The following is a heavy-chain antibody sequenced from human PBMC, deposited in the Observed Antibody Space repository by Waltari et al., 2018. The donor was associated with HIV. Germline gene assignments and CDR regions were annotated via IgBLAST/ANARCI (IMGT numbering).Heavy chain of an antibody. CDR3: VRGNYSDPTIRGGTPDV. CDR2: VVWHGIYA. D-gene: IGHD1-26*01. CDR1: GFTFSSHI. V-gene: IGHV3-21*01. Sequence: EVDLVESGGGLVKPGGSLTLSCVASGFTFSSHIIHWVRLAPGNVPQWVTSVVWHGIYAVYAATVHDRFTISRDYAKKSVSLQMNSLGDDDSATYFCVRGNYSDPTIRGGTPDVWGQGTRLIVSS. J-gene: IGHJ4*02.